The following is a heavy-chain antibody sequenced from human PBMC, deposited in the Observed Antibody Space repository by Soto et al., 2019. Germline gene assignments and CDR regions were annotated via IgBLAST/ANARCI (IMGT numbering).Heavy chain of an antibody. CDR3: AGAQGSSWYNWFDP. D-gene: IGHD6-13*01. CDR1: VGTFSSSG. CDR2: IIPLFGTT. Sequence: QVLLVQSGAEVKKPGSSVKVSCKASVGTFSSSGISWVRQTPGRGLEWVGGIIPLFGTTNYAAKFMGRVTFTADESTSTVYMELRSLSFGDTAVYYCAGAQGSSWYNWFDPWGQGTLVTVSS. V-gene: IGHV1-69*01. J-gene: IGHJ5*02.